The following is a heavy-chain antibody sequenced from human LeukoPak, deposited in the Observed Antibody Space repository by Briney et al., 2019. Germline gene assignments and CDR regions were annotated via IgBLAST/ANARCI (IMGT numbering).Heavy chain of an antibody. J-gene: IGHJ4*02. D-gene: IGHD3-22*01. V-gene: IGHV1-69*04. Sequence: SVKVSCKASGGTFSSYAISWVRQAPGQGLEWMGRIIPILGIANYAQKFQGRVTITAGKSTSTAYMELSSLRSEDTAVYYCARGGGGGYYSGFNYWGQGTLVTVSS. CDR3: ARGGGGGYYSGFNY. CDR1: GGTFSSYA. CDR2: IIPILGIA.